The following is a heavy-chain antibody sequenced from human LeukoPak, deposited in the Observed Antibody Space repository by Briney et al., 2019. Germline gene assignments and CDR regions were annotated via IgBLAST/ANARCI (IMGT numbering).Heavy chain of an antibody. Sequence: RGSLTLFCAASGFTFSSFEMNWVCQAPGKGLEWVSFMSTTGSTISYADPVKGRFTMSRDNAKNSLFLIMNSLRAEDTAVYYCARDGFFGGIDYWGQGTMVAGSS. CDR1: GFTFSSFE. V-gene: IGHV3-48*03. D-gene: IGHD3-3*01. J-gene: IGHJ4*02. CDR3: ARDGFFGGIDY. CDR2: MSTTGSTI.